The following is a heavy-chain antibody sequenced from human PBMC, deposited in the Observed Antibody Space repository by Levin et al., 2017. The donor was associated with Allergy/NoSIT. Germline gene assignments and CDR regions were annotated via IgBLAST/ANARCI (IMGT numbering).Heavy chain of an antibody. D-gene: IGHD6-19*01. CDR2: ISYDGSNK. J-gene: IGHJ4*02. V-gene: IGHV3-30*18. CDR1: GFTFSSYG. Sequence: QPGESLKISCAASGFTFSSYGMHWVRQAPGKGLEWVAVISYDGSNKYYADSVKGRFTISRDNSKNTLYLQMNSLRAEDTAVYYCAKTPYSSGWERFDYWGQGTLVTVSS. CDR3: AKTPYSSGWERFDY.